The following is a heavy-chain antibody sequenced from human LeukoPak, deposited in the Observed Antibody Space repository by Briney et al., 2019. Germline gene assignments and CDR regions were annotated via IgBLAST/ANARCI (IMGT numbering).Heavy chain of an antibody. D-gene: IGHD3-22*01. CDR1: GGTFISYA. V-gene: IGHV1-69*13. CDR2: IIPIFGTA. CDR3: AREFQGGAYYYDSSGYYYVPWFDP. J-gene: IGHJ5*02. Sequence: GASVKVSCKASGGTFISYAISWVRQAPGQGREWMGGIIPIFGTANYAQKFQGRVTITADESTSTAYMELSSLRSEDTAVYYCAREFQGGAYYYDSSGYYYVPWFDPWGQGTLVTVSS.